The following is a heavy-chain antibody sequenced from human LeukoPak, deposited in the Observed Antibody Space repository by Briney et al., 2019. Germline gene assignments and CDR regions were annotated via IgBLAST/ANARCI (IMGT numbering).Heavy chain of an antibody. J-gene: IGHJ6*03. CDR1: GFTFSGSA. Sequence: GGSLRLSCAASGFTFSGSAMHWVRQASGKGLEWVGRIRSKANSYATAYAASVKGRFTISRDDSKNTAYLQMNSLKTEDTAVYYCTSRERYCSGGSCYWGNYYYYMDVWGKGTTVTVSS. V-gene: IGHV3-73*01. CDR2: IRSKANSYAT. CDR3: TSRERYCSGGSCYWGNYYYYMDV. D-gene: IGHD2-15*01.